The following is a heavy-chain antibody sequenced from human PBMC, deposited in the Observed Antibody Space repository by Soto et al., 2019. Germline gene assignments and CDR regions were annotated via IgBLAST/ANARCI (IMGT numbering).Heavy chain of an antibody. CDR2: IGSSGST. Sequence: PGGSLRLSCVGSGFTFSNYNMNWVRQAPGKGLEWVSAIGSSGSTYYADSVKGRFTISRDTPKKTLYLQMNSLRVEDTAKYYCAKGFRSLEWYSLAPFDYWGQGALVTVSS. V-gene: IGHV3-23*01. CDR3: AKGFRSLEWYSLAPFDY. D-gene: IGHD3-3*01. J-gene: IGHJ4*02. CDR1: GFTFSNYN.